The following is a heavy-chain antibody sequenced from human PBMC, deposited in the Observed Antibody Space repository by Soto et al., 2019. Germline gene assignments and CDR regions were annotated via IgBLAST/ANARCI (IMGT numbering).Heavy chain of an antibody. Sequence: SETLSLTCAVSGYSISSGYYWGWIRQPPGKGLEWIGSIYHSGSTYYNPSLKSRVTISVDTSKNQFSLKLSSVTAAGTAVYYCARVITIFGVVIISWFDPWGQGTLVTVSS. J-gene: IGHJ5*02. V-gene: IGHV4-38-2*01. D-gene: IGHD3-3*01. CDR2: IYHSGST. CDR3: ARVITIFGVVIISWFDP. CDR1: GYSISSGYY.